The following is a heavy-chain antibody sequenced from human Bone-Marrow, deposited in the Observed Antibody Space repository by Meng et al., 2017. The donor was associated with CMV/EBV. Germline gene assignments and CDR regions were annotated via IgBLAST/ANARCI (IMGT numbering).Heavy chain of an antibody. CDR1: GFTFSSYA. Sequence: GGSLRLSCSASGFTFSSYAMHWVRQAPGKGLEWVAFIRYDGSNKYYADSVKGRFTISRDNSKNTLYLQMNSLRAEDTAVYYCAKDRGGSGWYVDAFDIWGQGTMVTVSS. CDR2: IRYDGSNK. J-gene: IGHJ3*02. D-gene: IGHD6-19*01. CDR3: AKDRGGSGWYVDAFDI. V-gene: IGHV3-30*02.